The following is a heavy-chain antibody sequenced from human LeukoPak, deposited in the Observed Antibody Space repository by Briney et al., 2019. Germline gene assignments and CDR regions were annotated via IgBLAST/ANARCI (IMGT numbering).Heavy chain of an antibody. CDR1: GFTFSSYS. V-gene: IGHV3-21*01. CDR2: ISSSSSYI. CDR3: AREPAEWELLTNDAFDI. J-gene: IGHJ3*02. D-gene: IGHD1-26*01. Sequence: GGSLRLSCAASGFTFSSYSMNWVRQAQGKGLEWVSSISSSSSYIYYADSVKGRFTISRDNAKNSLYLQMNSLRAEDTAVYYCAREPAEWELLTNDAFDIWGQGTMVTVSS.